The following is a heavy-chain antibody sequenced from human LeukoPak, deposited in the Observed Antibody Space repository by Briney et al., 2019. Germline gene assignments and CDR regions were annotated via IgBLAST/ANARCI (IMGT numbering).Heavy chain of an antibody. CDR1: GFTFDDYA. D-gene: IGHD3-16*01. J-gene: IGHJ6*03. V-gene: IGHV3-43D*03. Sequence: GGSLRLSCAASGFTFDDYAMHWVRQAPGKGLEWVSLISWDGGRTYYADSAKGRFTISRDNSKNSLYLQMNSLRPEDTALYYCAKDMGGRTRAGDYYYMDVWGKGTTVTVSS. CDR3: AKDMGGRTRAGDYYYMDV. CDR2: ISWDGGRT.